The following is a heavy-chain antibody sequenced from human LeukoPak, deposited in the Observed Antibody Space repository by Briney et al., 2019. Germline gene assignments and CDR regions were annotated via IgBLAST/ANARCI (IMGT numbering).Heavy chain of an antibody. CDR2: ISYDGSNK. D-gene: IGHD3-9*01. V-gene: IGHV3-30*04. Sequence: GGSLRLSCAASGFTFSNYALHWVRQAPGKGLEWVAVISYDGSNKFTFSRANSKNTLFLQMKSLRLEDTAEYYCARACDYVILADYFDYWGQGTLVTVSS. J-gene: IGHJ4*02. CDR1: GFTFSNYA. CDR3: ARACDYVILADYFDY.